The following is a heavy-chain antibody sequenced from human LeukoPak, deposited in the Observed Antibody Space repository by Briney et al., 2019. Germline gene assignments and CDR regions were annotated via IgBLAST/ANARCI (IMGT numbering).Heavy chain of an antibody. V-gene: IGHV3-48*04. CDR2: ISTDSLTI. Sequence: PGGSLRLSCAAPGFTFSSHAMNWVRQAPGKGLEWISSISTDSLTIKYADFVSGQFTISRDNAEHLLFLQMNSLRAEDTAVYYCARKAQTGSHSGPFDIWGQGTLVTVSS. D-gene: IGHD1-26*01. CDR3: ARKAQTGSHSGPFDI. CDR1: GFTFSSHA. J-gene: IGHJ3*02.